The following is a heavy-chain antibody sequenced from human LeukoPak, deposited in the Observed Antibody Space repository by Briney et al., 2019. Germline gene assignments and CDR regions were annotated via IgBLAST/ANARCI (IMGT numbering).Heavy chain of an antibody. CDR1: GYTFTRYY. Sequence: GASVKVSCKASGYTFTRYYMHWVRQAPGQGLEWMGWINPNSGGTNYAQKFQCRVTMTRDTSISTAYMELSRLRSDDTAVYYCARELSGYGLDYWGQGTLVTVSS. J-gene: IGHJ4*02. V-gene: IGHV1-2*02. D-gene: IGHD5-12*01. CDR2: INPNSGGT. CDR3: ARELSGYGLDY.